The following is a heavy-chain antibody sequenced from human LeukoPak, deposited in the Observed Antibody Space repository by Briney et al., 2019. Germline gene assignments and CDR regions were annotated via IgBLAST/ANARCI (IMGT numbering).Heavy chain of an antibody. CDR1: GFTFRNYG. Sequence: GRSLRLSCAASGFTFRNYGMHWVRQAPGKGLEWVAVISADADTKNYADSVVGRFTISRDNSKSTLFLQMNSLRAEDTTVYYCASGPTYDYWGQGTLDTVSS. CDR2: ISADADTK. CDR3: ASGPTYDY. J-gene: IGHJ4*02. V-gene: IGHV3-30*03.